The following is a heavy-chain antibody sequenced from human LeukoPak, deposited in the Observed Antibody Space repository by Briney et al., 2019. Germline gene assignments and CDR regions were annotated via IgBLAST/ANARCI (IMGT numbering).Heavy chain of an antibody. V-gene: IGHV3-48*01. Sequence: GGSLRLSCAASGFTFSDYSMNWVRQAPGKGLEWISYIGIDSGNTNHADSVKGRFTISGDKAKNSLYLQMNSLRVEDTAVYYCARDYKYAFDNWGQGTLVTVSS. D-gene: IGHD5-24*01. CDR3: ARDYKYAFDN. CDR2: IGIDSGNT. CDR1: GFTFSDYS. J-gene: IGHJ4*02.